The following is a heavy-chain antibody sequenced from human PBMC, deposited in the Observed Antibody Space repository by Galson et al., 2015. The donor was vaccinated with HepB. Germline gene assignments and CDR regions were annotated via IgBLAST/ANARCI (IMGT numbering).Heavy chain of an antibody. V-gene: IGHV5-10-1*01. CDR1: GYAFSSYW. CDR3: ARDRSRAYGSGSYSGVWFDP. CDR2: FDPSDSHT. Sequence: QSGAEVKKPGESLRISCEGSGYAFSSYWISWVRQMPGKGLEWMGRFDPSDSHTYYNPSFEGHVILSADTSISTAYMELSRLRSDDTAVCYCARDRSRAYGSGSYSGVWFDPWGQGTLVTVSS. J-gene: IGHJ5*02. D-gene: IGHD3-10*01.